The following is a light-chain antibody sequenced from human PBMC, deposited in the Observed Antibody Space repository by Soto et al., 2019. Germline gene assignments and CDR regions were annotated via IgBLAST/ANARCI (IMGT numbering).Light chain of an antibody. Sequence: QYVLTQPPSVSGAPGQRVTISCTGSSSNIGAGYEVHWFQQLPGTAPKLLIYGNTNRPSGVPDRFSGSKSDSSASLAITGLQPEVEVDYYCQSYDSSLSVLYVFGTGTKVTVL. J-gene: IGLJ1*01. V-gene: IGLV1-40*01. CDR2: GNT. CDR1: SSNIGAGYE. CDR3: QSYDSSLSVLYV.